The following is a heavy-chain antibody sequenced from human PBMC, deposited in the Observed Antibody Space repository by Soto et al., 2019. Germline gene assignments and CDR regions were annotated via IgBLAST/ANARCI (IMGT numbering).Heavy chain of an antibody. CDR2: IRTAPYGGTT. J-gene: IGHJ3*02. D-gene: IGHD1-1*01. V-gene: IGHV3-49*03. CDR3: TRAVRLSGDAFDI. CDR1: GFTLSSSA. Sequence: PAGSLRLSSNTSGFTLSSSAMSWFRQAPGKGLEWVAYIRTAPYGGTTEYAASVRDRFTISRDDSESTASLQMNSLKTEDTAVYYCTRAVRLSGDAFDIWGQGTMVTVSS.